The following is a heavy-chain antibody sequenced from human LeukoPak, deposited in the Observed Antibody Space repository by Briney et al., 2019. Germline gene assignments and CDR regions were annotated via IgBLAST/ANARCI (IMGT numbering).Heavy chain of an antibody. V-gene: IGHV3-21*01. CDR2: ISGSSSYI. CDR3: ARDPYSGNYGAYYYYYMDV. D-gene: IGHD1-26*01. CDR1: GFTFSSYN. J-gene: IGHJ6*03. Sequence: GGSLRLSCAGSGFTFSSYNMNWVRQAPGKGLEWVSSISGSSSYIYYADSVKGRFTISRGNAKNSLYLQMDSLRVEDTAEYYCARDPYSGNYGAYYYYYMDVWGKGTTVTVSS.